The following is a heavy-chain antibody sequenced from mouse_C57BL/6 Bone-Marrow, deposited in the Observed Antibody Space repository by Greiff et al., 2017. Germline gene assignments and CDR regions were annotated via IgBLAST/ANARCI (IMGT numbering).Heavy chain of an antibody. Sequence: EVKLVESGGDLVKPGGSLKLSCAASGFTFSSYGMSWVRQTPDKRLEWVATISSGGSYTYYPDSVKGRFTISRDNAKNTLYLQLSSLKSEDTAMYYCARHEITTVVAPAWFAYWGQGTLVTVSA. J-gene: IGHJ3*01. CDR3: ARHEITTVVAPAWFAY. D-gene: IGHD1-1*01. V-gene: IGHV5-6*01. CDR2: ISSGGSYT. CDR1: GFTFSSYG.